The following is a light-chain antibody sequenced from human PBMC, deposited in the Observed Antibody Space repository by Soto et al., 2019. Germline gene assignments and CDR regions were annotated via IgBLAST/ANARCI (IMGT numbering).Light chain of an antibody. CDR3: QQVKNNLPLT. V-gene: IGKV1-9*01. CDR1: QDISHY. CDR2: EAS. Sequence: DIQLTQSPSSLSASVVDRVTITCQTSQDISHYVAWYQQKPGKAPKVLIYEASTLQSGVPSRFSGSGSGTDFTLTISSLQPEDFATYYCQQVKNNLPLTFGGGTKVDI. J-gene: IGKJ4*01.